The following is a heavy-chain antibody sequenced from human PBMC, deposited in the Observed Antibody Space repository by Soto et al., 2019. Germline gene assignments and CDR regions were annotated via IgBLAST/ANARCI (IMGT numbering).Heavy chain of an antibody. CDR1: GFTFSSYA. D-gene: IGHD2-21*02. CDR3: AKDRRSGGDHPRHDN. J-gene: IGHJ4*02. V-gene: IGHV3-23*01. Sequence: GGSLRLSCAASGFTFSSYAMSWVRQAPGKGLEWVSAISGSGGTTYYADSVKGRFTISRDNSKNTLYLQMNSLRAEDTAVYYCAKDRRSGGDHPRHDNWGQGTLVTVSS. CDR2: ISGSGGTT.